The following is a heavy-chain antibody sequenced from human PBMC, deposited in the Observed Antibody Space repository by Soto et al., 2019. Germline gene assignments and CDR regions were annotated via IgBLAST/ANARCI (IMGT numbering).Heavy chain of an antibody. CDR3: AKFETGHYDSSVYDWFDP. V-gene: IGHV3-30*18. D-gene: IGHD3-22*01. CDR1: GFTFSSYG. Sequence: VGSLRLSCTASGFTFSSYGMHWVRQAPGKGLEWVAVISYDGSNKYYADSVKGRFTISRDNSKNTLYLQMNSLRAEDTAVYYCAKFETGHYDSSVYDWFDPWGQGTLVTVSS. CDR2: ISYDGSNK. J-gene: IGHJ5*02.